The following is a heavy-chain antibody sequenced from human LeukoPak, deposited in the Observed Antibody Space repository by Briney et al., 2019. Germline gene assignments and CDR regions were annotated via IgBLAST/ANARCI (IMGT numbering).Heavy chain of an antibody. CDR1: GDSVSSHSAA. D-gene: IGHD3-10*01. V-gene: IGHV6-1*01. Sequence: SQTLSLACAISGDSVSSHSAAWNWIRQSPSRGLEWLGRTYYRSKWYSDYAVSVKSRITINPDTSKNQFPLQLNSVTPEDTAVYYCASDSDYYASGTYYRVGFDPWGQGTLVTVSS. CDR2: TYYRSKWYS. CDR3: ASDSDYYASGTYYRVGFDP. J-gene: IGHJ5*02.